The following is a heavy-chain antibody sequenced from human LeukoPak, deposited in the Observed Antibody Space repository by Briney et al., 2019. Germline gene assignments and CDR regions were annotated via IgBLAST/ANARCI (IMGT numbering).Heavy chain of an antibody. CDR2: IYYSGST. Sequence: SETLSLTCTVSGGSISSYYWSWIRQPPGKGLEWIGYIYYSGSTNYNPSLKSRVTISVDTSKNQFSLKLSSVTAADTAVYYCARQGVRGVPRAGWFDPRGQGTLVTVSS. D-gene: IGHD3-10*01. J-gene: IGHJ5*02. CDR1: GGSISSYY. V-gene: IGHV4-59*08. CDR3: ARQGVRGVPRAGWFDP.